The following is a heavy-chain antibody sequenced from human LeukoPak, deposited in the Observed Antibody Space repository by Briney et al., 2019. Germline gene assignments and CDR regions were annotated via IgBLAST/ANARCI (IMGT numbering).Heavy chain of an antibody. J-gene: IGHJ4*02. CDR2: IKQDGTEK. V-gene: IGHV3-7*05. CDR3: ARQRWIQLWYFDY. D-gene: IGHD5-18*01. Sequence: PGGSLRLSCAASGLTFNNYWMSWVRQAPGKGLEWVANIKQDGTEKNYVDSVKGRFTISRDNTRNPLYLQMKSLRADDAAVYYCARQRWIQLWYFDYWGQGALVTVSS. CDR1: GLTFNNYW.